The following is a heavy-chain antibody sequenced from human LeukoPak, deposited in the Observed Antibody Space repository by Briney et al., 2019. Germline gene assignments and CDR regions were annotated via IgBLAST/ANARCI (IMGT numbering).Heavy chain of an antibody. Sequence: SETLSLTCAVSGVSLSSSEWWIWVRQPPGQGLEWIGEIHRAGRTRYNPSLKSRVTISMDYSKNQFSLKLTSVTAADTAIYYCGKTDIYFNPIDYWGPGSLVTVSS. CDR1: GVSLSSSEW. J-gene: IGHJ4*02. CDR2: IHRAGRT. V-gene: IGHV4-4*02. CDR3: GKTDIYFNPIDY. D-gene: IGHD3-9*01.